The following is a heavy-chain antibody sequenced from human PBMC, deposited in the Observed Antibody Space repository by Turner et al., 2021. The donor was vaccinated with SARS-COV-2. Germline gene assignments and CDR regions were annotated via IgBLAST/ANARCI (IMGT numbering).Heavy chain of an antibody. Sequence: QLQLRESGPGPVTPSEPLSLTCTVSGGSISSSSYYWGWIRQPPGKGLEWIGNIYYSGSAYYNPSLKSRVTISVDPSKNQFSLKLTSVTAADTAVYYCARLMDTAMDYYGTDVWGQGTTVTVSS. CDR1: GGSISSSSYY. D-gene: IGHD5-18*01. V-gene: IGHV4-39*01. J-gene: IGHJ6*02. CDR3: ARLMDTAMDYYGTDV. CDR2: IYYSGSA.